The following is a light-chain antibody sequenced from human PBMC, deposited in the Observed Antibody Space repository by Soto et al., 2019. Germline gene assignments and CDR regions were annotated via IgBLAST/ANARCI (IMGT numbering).Light chain of an antibody. J-gene: IGKJ3*01. CDR1: QSISSW. V-gene: IGKV1-5*03. CDR3: QQYNSYSRT. Sequence: DIHMTPSPSTLSASVGDGVTITCRASQSISSWLAWYQQKPGKAPKLLIYKASSLESGVPSRFSGSGSGTEFTLTISSLQPDDFATYYCQQYNSYSRTFGPGTKVDIK. CDR2: KAS.